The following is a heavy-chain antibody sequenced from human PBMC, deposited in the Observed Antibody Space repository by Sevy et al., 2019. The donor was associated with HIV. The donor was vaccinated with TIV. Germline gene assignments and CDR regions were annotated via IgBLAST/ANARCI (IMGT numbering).Heavy chain of an antibody. Sequence: GGSLRLSCAASGFAFYEYSMSWIRQAPGKGLEWVATLSFGCGKINYADSVKGRFTISRENSKNSFYLQMDNLRVEDMALYYCAREGCSRPHDYWGQGTRVTVSS. CDR2: LSFGCGKI. J-gene: IGHJ4*02. D-gene: IGHD2-8*01. V-gene: IGHV3-23*01. CDR1: GFAFYEYS. CDR3: AREGCSRPHDY.